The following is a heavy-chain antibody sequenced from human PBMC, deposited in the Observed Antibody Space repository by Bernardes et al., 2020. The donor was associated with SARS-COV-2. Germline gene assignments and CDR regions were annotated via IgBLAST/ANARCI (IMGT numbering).Heavy chain of an antibody. CDR1: GFTVSSYW. J-gene: IGHJ6*02. CDR2: IKQDGSEK. CDR3: ARDHPYSRSYYSYYYYYYGMDV. Sequence: GGSLRLSCAASGFTVSSYWMSWVRQAPGKGLEWVANIKQDGSEKYYVDSVKGRFTISRDNAKNSPYLQMNSLRAEDTAVYYCARDHPYSRSYYSYYYYYYGMDVWGQGTTVTVSS. D-gene: IGHD1-26*01. V-gene: IGHV3-7*03.